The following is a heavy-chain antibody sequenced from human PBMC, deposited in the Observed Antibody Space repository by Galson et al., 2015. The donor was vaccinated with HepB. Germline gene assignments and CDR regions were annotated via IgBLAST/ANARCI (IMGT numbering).Heavy chain of an antibody. V-gene: IGHV1-69*13. CDR3: ARDRGNYAYFDY. Sequence: SVKVSCKASGGTFSSYAISWVRQAPGQGLEWMGGIIPIFGTANYAQKFQGRVTITAGESTSTAYMELSSLRSEDTAVYYCARDRGNYAYFDYWGQGTLVTVSS. D-gene: IGHD1-7*01. CDR2: IIPIFGTA. J-gene: IGHJ4*02. CDR1: GGTFSSYA.